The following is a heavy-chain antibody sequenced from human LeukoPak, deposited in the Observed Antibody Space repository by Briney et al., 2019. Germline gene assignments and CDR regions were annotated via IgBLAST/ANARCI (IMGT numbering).Heavy chain of an antibody. CDR2: IYTSGST. CDR1: GGSISSYY. J-gene: IGHJ4*02. Sequence: SETLSPICTVSGGSISSYYWSWIRQPAGKGLEWIGRIYTSGSTNYNPSLKSRVTMSVDTSKNQFSLKLSSVTAADTAVYYCARESSYYYDSSGYYDYWGQGTLVTVSS. D-gene: IGHD3-22*01. V-gene: IGHV4-4*07. CDR3: ARESSYYYDSSGYYDY.